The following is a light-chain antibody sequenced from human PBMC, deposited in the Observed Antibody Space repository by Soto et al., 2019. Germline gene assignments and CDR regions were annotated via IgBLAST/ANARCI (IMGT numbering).Light chain of an antibody. CDR1: RSVSSNF. CDR3: QQYGGSSYT. J-gene: IGKJ2*01. Sequence: DIVLTQSPGTLSLSPGERATLSCRASRSVSSNFLAWYQQKPGQAPRLLIFGASRRATGIPDRFSGSGSGTGFTLTISRLEPEDFAVYYCQQYGGSSYTFGQGTKLEIK. CDR2: GAS. V-gene: IGKV3-20*01.